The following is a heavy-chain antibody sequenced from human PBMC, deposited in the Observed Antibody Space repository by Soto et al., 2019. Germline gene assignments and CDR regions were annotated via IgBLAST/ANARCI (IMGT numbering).Heavy chain of an antibody. CDR2: INPNSGDT. D-gene: IGHD5-12*01. CDR3: ARDPGGYSGYSDRFDP. Sequence: GASVKVSCKATGYTFTDYYIHWVRQAPGQGLEWMGWINPNSGDTHYAQKFQGRVSMTRQTSISTAYMELRSLRSGDTAIYYCARDPGGYSGYSDRFDPWGQGTLVTVSS. J-gene: IGHJ5*02. CDR1: GYTFTDYY. V-gene: IGHV1-2*02.